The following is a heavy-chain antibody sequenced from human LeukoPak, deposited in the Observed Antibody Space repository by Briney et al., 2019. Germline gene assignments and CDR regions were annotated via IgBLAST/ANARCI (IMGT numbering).Heavy chain of an antibody. CDR2: IYHSGST. J-gene: IGHJ4*02. V-gene: IGHV4-38-2*01. CDR3: ASINYETFDY. D-gene: IGHD3-3*01. CDR1: GYSISSGYY. Sequence: KPSETLSLTCAVSGYSISSGYYWGWIRQPPGKGLEWIGSIYHSGSTYYNPSLKSRVTISVDTSKNQFSLKLSSVTAGDTAVYYCASINYETFDYWGQGTLVTVSS.